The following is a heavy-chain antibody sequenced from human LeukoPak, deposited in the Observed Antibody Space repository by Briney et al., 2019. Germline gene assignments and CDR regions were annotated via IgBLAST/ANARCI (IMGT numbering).Heavy chain of an antibody. Sequence: ASVKVSCKASGYTFTSYDINWVRQATGQGLEWMGWMNPNSGNTGYAQKFQGRVTMTRNTSISTAYMELSSLRSEDTAVYYCGRYYDILTGYQGWGQGTLVSVSS. J-gene: IGHJ4*02. V-gene: IGHV1-8*01. CDR1: GYTFTSYD. CDR2: MNPNSGNT. CDR3: GRYYDILTGYQG. D-gene: IGHD3-9*01.